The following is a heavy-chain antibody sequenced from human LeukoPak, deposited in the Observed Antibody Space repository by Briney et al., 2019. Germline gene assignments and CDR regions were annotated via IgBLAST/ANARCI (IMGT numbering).Heavy chain of an antibody. V-gene: IGHV1-69*13. CDR3: ARAPVRQWELTVYGMDV. J-gene: IGHJ6*02. CDR2: IIPIFGTA. D-gene: IGHD1-26*01. Sequence: ASVKVSCKASGGTFSSYAISWVRQAPGQGLEWMGGIIPIFGTANYAQKFQGRVTITADESTSTAYMELSSLRSEDTAVYYCARAPVRQWELTVYGMDVWGQGTTVTVSS. CDR1: GGTFSSYA.